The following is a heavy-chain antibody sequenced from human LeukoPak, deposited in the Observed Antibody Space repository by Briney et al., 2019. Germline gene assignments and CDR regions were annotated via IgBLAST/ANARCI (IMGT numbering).Heavy chain of an antibody. V-gene: IGHV3-7*03. CDR3: ARDVLILIAAAGTEVYYFDY. CDR2: IKQDGSEK. J-gene: IGHJ4*02. Sequence: GGSLRLSCAASGFTFSSYWMSWVRQAPGKGLEWVANIKQDGSEKYYVDSVKGRFTISRDNAKNSLYLQMNSLRAEDTAVYYCARDVLILIAAAGTEVYYFDYWGQGTLVTVSS. D-gene: IGHD6-13*01. CDR1: GFTFSSYW.